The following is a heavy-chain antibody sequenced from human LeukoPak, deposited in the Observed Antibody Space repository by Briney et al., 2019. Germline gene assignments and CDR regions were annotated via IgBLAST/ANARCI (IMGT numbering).Heavy chain of an antibody. Sequence: PSETLSLTCTVSGGSISSYYWSWIRQPPGKGLEWIGYIYYSGSTNYNPSLKNRVTISVDTSKNQFSLKLSSVTAADTAVYYCAHSSSWQTLFDYWGQGTLVTVSS. D-gene: IGHD6-13*01. CDR3: AHSSSWQTLFDY. V-gene: IGHV4-59*01. CDR1: GGSISSYY. J-gene: IGHJ4*02. CDR2: IYYSGST.